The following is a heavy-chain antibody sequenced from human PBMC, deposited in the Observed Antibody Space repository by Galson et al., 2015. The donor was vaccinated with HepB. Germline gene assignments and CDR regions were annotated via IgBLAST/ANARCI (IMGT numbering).Heavy chain of an antibody. CDR2: ISYDGSNK. CDR1: GFTFSSYG. V-gene: IGHV3-30*18. D-gene: IGHD6-19*01. J-gene: IGHJ4*02. Sequence: SLSLSCAASGFTFSSYGMHWVRQAPGKGLEWVAVISYDGSNKYYADSVKGRFTISRDNSKNTLYLQMNSLRAEDTAVYYCAKVRGWGTYYFDYWGQGTLVTVSS. CDR3: AKVRGWGTYYFDY.